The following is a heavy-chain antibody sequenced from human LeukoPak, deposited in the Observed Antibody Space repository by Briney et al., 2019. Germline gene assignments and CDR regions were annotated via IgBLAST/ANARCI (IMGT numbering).Heavy chain of an antibody. D-gene: IGHD2-21*02. V-gene: IGHV3-74*01. CDR2: INSDGSST. Sequence: GGSLRLSCAASGFTFSSYWMHWVRQAPGKGLVWVSRINSDGSSTTYADSVKGRFTISRDNAQNSMYLQMNSLRVEDTAVYYCTSWGDTTAEYFQRWGQGTLVTASS. CDR1: GFTFSSYW. J-gene: IGHJ1*01. CDR3: TSWGDTTAEYFQR.